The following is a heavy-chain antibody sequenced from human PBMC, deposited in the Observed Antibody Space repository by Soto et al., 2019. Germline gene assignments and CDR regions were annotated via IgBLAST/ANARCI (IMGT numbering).Heavy chain of an antibody. Sequence: GASVKVSCKASGYTFTSYGISWVRQAPGQGLEWMGWISAYNGNTNYAQKLQGRVTMTTDTSTSTAYMELRSLRSDDTAVYYCARAMAMVALNYGLDDYWGQGTLVTVSS. J-gene: IGHJ4*02. D-gene: IGHD5-18*01. V-gene: IGHV1-18*04. CDR1: GYTFTSYG. CDR3: ARAMAMVALNYGLDDY. CDR2: ISAYNGNT.